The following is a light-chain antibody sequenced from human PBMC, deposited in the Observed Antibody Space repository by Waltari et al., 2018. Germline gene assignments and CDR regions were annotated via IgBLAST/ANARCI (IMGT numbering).Light chain of an antibody. Sequence: EIVMTQSPATLSVSPGERATLSCRASQSVSSNLAWYQQKPGQAPMLLIYGTSTRATGIPARFSGRRSGTEFTLTVSSLQSEDFAVYYCQQYKNWPPWTFGQGTKVEIK. V-gene: IGKV3-15*01. CDR2: GTS. CDR1: QSVSSN. J-gene: IGKJ1*01. CDR3: QQYKNWPPWT.